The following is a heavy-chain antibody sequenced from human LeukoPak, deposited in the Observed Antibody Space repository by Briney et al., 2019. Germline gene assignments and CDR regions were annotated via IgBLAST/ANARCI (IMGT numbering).Heavy chain of an antibody. Sequence: PSETLSLTCTVSGGSISSYYWSWIRQPPGKGLEWIGYIYYSGSTNYNPSLKSRVTISVDTSKNQFSLKLSSVTAADTAVYYCARHFAFSYYYMDVRSKGTTVTVSS. V-gene: IGHV4-59*08. CDR1: GGSISSYY. J-gene: IGHJ6*03. CDR2: IYYSGST. CDR3: ARHFAFSYYYMDV.